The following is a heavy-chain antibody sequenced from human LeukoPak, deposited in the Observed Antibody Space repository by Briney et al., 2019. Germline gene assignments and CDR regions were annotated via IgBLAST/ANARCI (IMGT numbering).Heavy chain of an antibody. Sequence: PGGSLRLSCAAARFTFSTYAMSWVRQAPGKGLEWVSGISGSGDSAYYADSVKGRLTISRDNSKNTLYLQMNSLRAEDTAVYYCAKRGPRITIFGVVPPGYYFDYWGQGTLVTVSS. D-gene: IGHD3-3*01. CDR2: ISGSGDSA. V-gene: IGHV3-23*01. CDR3: AKRGPRITIFGVVPPGYYFDY. CDR1: RFTFSTYA. J-gene: IGHJ4*02.